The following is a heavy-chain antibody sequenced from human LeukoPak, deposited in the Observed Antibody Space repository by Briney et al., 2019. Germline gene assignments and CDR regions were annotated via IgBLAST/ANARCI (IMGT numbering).Heavy chain of an antibody. V-gene: IGHV3-49*03. Sequence: GGSLRLSCTASGFTFGDYAMSWFRQAPGKGLEWVGFIRSKAYGGTTEYAASVKGRFTISRDDSKSIAYLQMNSLKTEDTAVYYCTRDAGNDSSGYYYVAYWGQGTLVTVSS. CDR3: TRDAGNDSSGYYYVAY. J-gene: IGHJ4*02. CDR2: IRSKAYGGTT. CDR1: GFTFGDYA. D-gene: IGHD3-22*01.